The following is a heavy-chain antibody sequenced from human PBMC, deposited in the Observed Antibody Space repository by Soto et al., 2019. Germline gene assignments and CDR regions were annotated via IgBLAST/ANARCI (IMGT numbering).Heavy chain of an antibody. CDR2: ISYDGSDE. CDR1: GFTFSSFG. D-gene: IGHD6-19*01. Sequence: GESLKISCAASGFTFSSFGMHWVRQAPGKGLEWVALISYDGSDEYSADSVKGRFTISRDNSKNTLSLQMNSLRPEDTAVYYCAKDYSLYSSGWSLDYWGQGTLVTVSS. CDR3: AKDYSLYSSGWSLDY. J-gene: IGHJ4*02. V-gene: IGHV3-30*18.